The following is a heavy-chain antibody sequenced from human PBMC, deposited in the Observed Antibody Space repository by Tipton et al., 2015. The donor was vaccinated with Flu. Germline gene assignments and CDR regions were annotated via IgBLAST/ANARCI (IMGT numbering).Heavy chain of an antibody. D-gene: IGHD2-15*01. V-gene: IGHV1-18*01. CDR2: ISAYNGNT. J-gene: IGHJ5*02. CDR1: GYTFTSYG. Sequence: QLVQSGAEVKKPGASVKVSCKASGYTFTSYGISWVRQAPGQGLEWMGWISAYNGNTNYAQKLQGRVTMTTDTSTSTAYMELRSLRSDDTAVYYCARVWGYCSGGSCYLNWFDPWGQGTLVTVSS. CDR3: ARVWGYCSGGSCYLNWFDP.